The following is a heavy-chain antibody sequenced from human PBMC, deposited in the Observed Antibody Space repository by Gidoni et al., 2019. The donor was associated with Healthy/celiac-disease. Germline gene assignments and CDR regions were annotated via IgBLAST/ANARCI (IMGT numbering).Heavy chain of an antibody. J-gene: IGHJ4*02. Sequence: QVQLVESGGGVVQPGRSLRLSCAASGFTFSSYGMHWVRQAPGKGLEWVAVISYDGSNKYYADSVKGRFTISRDNSKNTLYLQMNSLRAEDTAVYYCAKCLVAARRVPYFDYWGQGTLVTVSS. V-gene: IGHV3-30*18. CDR3: AKCLVAARRVPYFDY. CDR2: ISYDGSNK. CDR1: GFTFSSYG. D-gene: IGHD1-26*01.